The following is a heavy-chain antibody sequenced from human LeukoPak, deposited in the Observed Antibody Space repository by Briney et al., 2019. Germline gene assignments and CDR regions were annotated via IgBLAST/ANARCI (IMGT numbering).Heavy chain of an antibody. J-gene: IGHJ4*02. CDR1: GYTFTSYA. Sequence: ASVKVSCKASGYTFTSYAMNWVRQAPGQGLEWMGRINTNTGNPTYAQGFTGRFVFSLDTSVSTAYLQISSLKAEDTAVYYCARDIVARANYGSGIPHYWGQGTLVTVSS. V-gene: IGHV7-4-1*02. CDR3: ARDIVARANYGSGIPHY. D-gene: IGHD3-10*01. CDR2: INTNTGNP.